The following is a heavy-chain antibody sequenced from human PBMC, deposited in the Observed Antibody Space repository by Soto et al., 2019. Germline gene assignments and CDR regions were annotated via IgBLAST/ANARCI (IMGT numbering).Heavy chain of an antibody. V-gene: IGHV1-2*04. D-gene: IGHD6-13*01. J-gene: IGHJ6*02. CDR2: MNPNRGGT. CDR3: AAGRIAAAGTTRHYYYYGTHA. Sequence: ASVNVSCKASGYSFTGYYMHWVRQAPGQGLEWMGWMNPNRGGTKYPQKFQGWITMTSDTAIGTAYMELNRRRCGGTAVDYWAAGRIAAAGTTRHYYYYGTHAWGPGTTVTLS. CDR1: GYSFTGYY.